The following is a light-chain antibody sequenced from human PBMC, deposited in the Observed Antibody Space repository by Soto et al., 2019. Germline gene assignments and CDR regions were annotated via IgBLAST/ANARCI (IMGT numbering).Light chain of an antibody. V-gene: IGKV4-1*01. CDR3: QQYYSPPPGP. CDR1: QSVLYSSNNKNY. Sequence: DIVMTQSPDSLAVSLGERATINCTSSQSVLYSSNNKNYLAWYQQKPGHPPKLLIYWASTRESGGPDRFSGSGSGKDFTLTISSLQAEYVAVYYCQQYYSPPPGPVGQGTKLEIK. J-gene: IGKJ2*01. CDR2: WAS.